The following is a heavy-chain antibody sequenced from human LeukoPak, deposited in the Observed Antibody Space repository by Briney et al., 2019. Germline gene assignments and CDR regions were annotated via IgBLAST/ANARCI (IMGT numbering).Heavy chain of an antibody. CDR2: ISFDGNNK. CDR3: AKDLDDCSDGSCYSEGPMDV. D-gene: IGHD2-15*01. Sequence: GGSLRLSRAASGFTFSTYGMHWVRQAPGTGLEWVAFISFDGNNKYYADSVKGRFTISRDNSKNTMYLQMNRLRIEDTALYYCAKDLDDCSDGSCYSEGPMDVWGKGTTVTVSS. V-gene: IGHV3-30*18. J-gene: IGHJ6*03. CDR1: GFTFSTYG.